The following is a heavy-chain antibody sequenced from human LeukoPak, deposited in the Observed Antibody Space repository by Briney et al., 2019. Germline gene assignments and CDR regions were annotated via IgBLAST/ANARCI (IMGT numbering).Heavy chain of an antibody. CDR2: IYHSGST. Sequence: SETLSLTCAVSGGSISSGGYSWSWIRQPPGKGLEWIGYIYHSGSTYYNPSLKSRVTISVDTSKNQFSPKLSSVTAADTAVHYCARGARGAAVLIPWGQGTLVTVSS. J-gene: IGHJ4*02. D-gene: IGHD6-13*01. CDR3: ARGARGAAVLIP. CDR1: GGSISSGGYS. V-gene: IGHV4-30-2*01.